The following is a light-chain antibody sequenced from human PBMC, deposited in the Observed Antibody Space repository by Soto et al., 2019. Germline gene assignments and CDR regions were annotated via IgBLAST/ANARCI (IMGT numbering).Light chain of an antibody. CDR3: SSYTSSSTLV. J-gene: IGLJ3*02. Sequence: QSVLTQPASVSGSPGQSITISCTGTSSDVGTYDLVSWYQHHPGAAPKLMIYEATRRPSGISNRFSGSKSGNTASLTISGLQAEDEADYYCSSYTSSSTLVFGGGTKLTVL. CDR2: EAT. V-gene: IGLV2-14*02. CDR1: SSDVGTYDL.